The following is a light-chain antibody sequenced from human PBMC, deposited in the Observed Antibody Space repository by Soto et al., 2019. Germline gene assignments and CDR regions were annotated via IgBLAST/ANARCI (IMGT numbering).Light chain of an antibody. J-gene: IGKJ5*01. CDR3: HQYASPSIT. Sequence: DIQMTQSPSSLSAFVGDRVTITCQASQDISNYLNWYQQKPGKAPQLLIYDASTLKTGVPPRFSASGSGKDFPLPITSLQPEDIETSYCHQYASPSITSGQGPRLEIK. V-gene: IGKV1-33*01. CDR1: QDISNY. CDR2: DAS.